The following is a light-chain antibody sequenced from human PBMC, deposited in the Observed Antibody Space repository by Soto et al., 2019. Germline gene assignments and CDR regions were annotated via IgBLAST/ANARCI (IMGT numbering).Light chain of an antibody. CDR2: EAN. CDR3: CSYTITSTLFV. Sequence: QSVMTQPAYESGYPGQSITITCTGSSRDVGGYNYVSWFQYHPGRAPKLLIYEANDRPSGISNRFSGSKSGNTASLTISGLLPEDEADYFCCSYTITSTLFVFGTGTKVTVL. V-gene: IGLV2-14*01. CDR1: SRDVGGYNY. J-gene: IGLJ1*01.